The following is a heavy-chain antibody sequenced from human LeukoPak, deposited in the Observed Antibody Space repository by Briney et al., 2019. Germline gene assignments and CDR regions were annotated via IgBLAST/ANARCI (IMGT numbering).Heavy chain of an antibody. V-gene: IGHV3-53*01. Sequence: GGSLRLSCAASGFTVSSNYMSWVRQAPGKGLEWVSVIYSGGNTYYADSVKGRFTISRDNSKNTLYLQMNSLRAEDTAVYYCARDRPYYDILTGYYIGEAFDIWGQGTMVTVSS. CDR2: IYSGGNT. CDR3: ARDRPYYDILTGYYIGEAFDI. CDR1: GFTVSSNY. J-gene: IGHJ3*02. D-gene: IGHD3-9*01.